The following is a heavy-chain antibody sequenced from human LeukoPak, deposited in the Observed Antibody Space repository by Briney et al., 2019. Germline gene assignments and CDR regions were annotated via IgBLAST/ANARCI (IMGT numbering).Heavy chain of an antibody. J-gene: IGHJ4*02. D-gene: IGHD4-17*01. CDR3: AATDLGDY. V-gene: IGHV1-3*01. Sequence: ASVKVSCKASGYTSTSYAMHWVRQAPGQRPEWMGWINAGNGNTKYLQKFQGRVTITRDTSASTAYMELSSLRSEDTAVYYCAATDLGDYWGQGTLVTVSS. CDR2: INAGNGNT. CDR1: GYTSTSYA.